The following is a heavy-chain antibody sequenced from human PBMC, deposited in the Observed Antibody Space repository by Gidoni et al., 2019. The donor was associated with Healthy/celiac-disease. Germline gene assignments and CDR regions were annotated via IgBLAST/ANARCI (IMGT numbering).Heavy chain of an antibody. Sequence: QVQLQQWGAGLLKPSETLSLTCAVYGGSFSGYYWSWTRQPPGKGLGWIGEINHSGSTNYNPSLKSRVTISVDTSKNQFSLKLSSVTAADTAVYYCARKPRRGPDDYWGQGTLVTVSS. CDR1: GGSFSGYY. CDR3: ARKPRRGPDDY. D-gene: IGHD3-10*01. J-gene: IGHJ4*02. CDR2: INHSGST. V-gene: IGHV4-34*01.